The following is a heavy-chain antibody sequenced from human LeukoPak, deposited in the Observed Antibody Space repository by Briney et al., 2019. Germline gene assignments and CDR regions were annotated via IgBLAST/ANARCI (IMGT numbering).Heavy chain of an antibody. CDR2: IYYSGST. D-gene: IGHD6-6*01. V-gene: IGHV4-59*08. CDR1: GGSINSYY. Sequence: SETLSLTCTVSGGSINSYYWSWIRQPPGKGLEWIGYIYYSGSTNYNPSLKSRVTISVDTSKNLFSLKLSSVTAADTAVYYCARSAARPYNWFDPWGQGTLVTVSS. J-gene: IGHJ5*02. CDR3: ARSAARPYNWFDP.